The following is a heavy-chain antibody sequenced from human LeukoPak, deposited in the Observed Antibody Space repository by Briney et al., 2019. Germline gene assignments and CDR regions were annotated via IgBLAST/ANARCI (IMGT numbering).Heavy chain of an antibody. Sequence: PSETLSLTCTVSGGSISSYYWSWIRQPPGKRLVWIGYIYYSGSTNYNPSLKSRVTISVDTSKNQFSLKLSSVTAADTAVYYCARWNVVAATRGYYYYGMDVWGQGTTVTVSS. V-gene: IGHV4-59*01. CDR1: GGSISSYY. CDR3: ARWNVVAATRGYYYYGMDV. D-gene: IGHD2-15*01. CDR2: IYYSGST. J-gene: IGHJ6*02.